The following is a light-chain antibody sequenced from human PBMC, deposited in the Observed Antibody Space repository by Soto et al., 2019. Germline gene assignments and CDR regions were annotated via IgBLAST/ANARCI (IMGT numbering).Light chain of an antibody. Sequence: QSVLTQPASVSGSPGQSMTISCTGTSRDVGGYNYVSWHQQHPGKAPKVIITEVSNRPSGVSNRFSGSKSGNMASLTISGLQAEDEADYYCSSYISSSTFVVFGGGTKLTVL. V-gene: IGLV2-14*01. J-gene: IGLJ2*01. CDR3: SSYISSSTFVV. CDR1: SRDVGGYNY. CDR2: EVS.